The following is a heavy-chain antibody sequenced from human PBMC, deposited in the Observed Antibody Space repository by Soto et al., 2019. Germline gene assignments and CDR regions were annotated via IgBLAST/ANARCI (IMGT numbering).Heavy chain of an antibody. CDR2: ISSSSSYI. J-gene: IGHJ4*02. V-gene: IGHV3-21*01. CDR1: GFTFSSYS. Sequence: GGSLRLSCAASGFTFSSYSMNWVRQAPGKGLEWVSSISSSSSYIYYADSVKGRFTISRDNAKNSLYLQMNSLGAEDTAVYYCARGSSGWYFHYWGQGTLVTVSS. CDR3: ARGSSGWYFHY. D-gene: IGHD6-19*01.